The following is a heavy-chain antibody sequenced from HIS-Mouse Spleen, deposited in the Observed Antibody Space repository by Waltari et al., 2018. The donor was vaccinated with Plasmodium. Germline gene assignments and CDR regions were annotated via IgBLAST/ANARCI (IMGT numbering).Heavy chain of an antibody. D-gene: IGHD2-2*01. Sequence: QVQLVESGGGVVQPGRSLRLSCAASGFTFSSYGMHWVRQAPGKGLEWVAVIWYDGSNKYYADSVKGRFTISRDNSKNTLYLQVNSLRAEDTAVYYCAKGLGYCSSTSCQGDAFDIWGQGTMVTVSS. V-gene: IGHV3-33*06. CDR3: AKGLGYCSSTSCQGDAFDI. J-gene: IGHJ3*02. CDR1: GFTFSSYG. CDR2: IWYDGSNK.